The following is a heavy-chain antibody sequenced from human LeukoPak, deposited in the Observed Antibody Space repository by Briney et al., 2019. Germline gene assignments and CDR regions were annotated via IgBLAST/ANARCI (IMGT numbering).Heavy chain of an antibody. CDR3: AKGRCSSTSCSVDY. Sequence: GGSLRLSCAASGFTFSANAMSWVRQAPGKGLEWVSAISGSGGSTYYADSVKGRFTISRDNSKNTLYLQMNSLRAEDTAVYYCAKGRCSSTSCSVDYWGQGTLVTVSS. J-gene: IGHJ4*02. CDR1: GFTFSANA. V-gene: IGHV3-23*01. CDR2: ISGSGGST. D-gene: IGHD2-2*01.